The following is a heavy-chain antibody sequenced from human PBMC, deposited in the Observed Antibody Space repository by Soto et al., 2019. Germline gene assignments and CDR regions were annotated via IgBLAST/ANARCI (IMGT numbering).Heavy chain of an antibody. CDR1: GGTFSSYT. D-gene: IGHD3-16*01. Sequence: SVKVSCKASGGTFSSYTISWVRHAPGQGLEWMGRIIPILGIANYAQKFQGRVTITADKSTSTAYMELSSLRSEDTAVYYCARGGTGSAYYFDHWGQGTLVTVSS. CDR3: ARGGTGSAYYFDH. V-gene: IGHV1-69*02. CDR2: IIPILGIA. J-gene: IGHJ4*02.